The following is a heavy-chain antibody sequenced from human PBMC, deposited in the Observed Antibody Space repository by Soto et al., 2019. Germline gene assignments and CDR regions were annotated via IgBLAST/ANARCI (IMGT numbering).Heavy chain of an antibody. CDR1: GWTFSNYA. CDR2: IIPLFDTA. D-gene: IGHD3-9*01. Sequence: ASVNVSCKASGWTFSNYAVIWVGQAGGQGRQWMGGIIPLFDTANYAQKFQGRVTITADESTSTAYMELSSLRSEDTAMYYCARGLVAGDGVGYYYYSMERWGQGTTVTVSS. V-gene: IGHV1-69*13. J-gene: IGHJ6*01. CDR3: ARGLVAGDGVGYYYYSMER.